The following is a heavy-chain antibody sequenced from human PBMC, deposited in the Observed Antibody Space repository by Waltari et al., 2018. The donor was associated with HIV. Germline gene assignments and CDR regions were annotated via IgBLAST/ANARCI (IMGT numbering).Heavy chain of an antibody. CDR3: ARQYGSGSLDY. D-gene: IGHD3-10*01. Sequence: EVQLVQSEVEVKKPGESLRISCKGSGYSFTSGYTFSDYWIGWVRQMPGKGLEYIGIIYPHESDARYTPSFQGQVTISVDKSISTVFLQWSSLKASDSAIYYCARQYGSGSLDYWGQGTLVTVSS. CDR1: GYTFSDYW. J-gene: IGHJ4*02. CDR2: IYPHESDA. V-gene: IGHV5-51*01.